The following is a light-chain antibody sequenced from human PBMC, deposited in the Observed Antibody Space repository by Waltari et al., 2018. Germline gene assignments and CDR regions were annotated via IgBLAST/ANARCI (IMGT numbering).Light chain of an antibody. CDR1: QAISNNY. J-gene: IGKJ1*01. CDR3: QQYGSPPRT. CDR2: NAS. V-gene: IGKV3-20*01. Sequence: EMVLTQSPGTLSFPQGERATLSCRPSQAISNNYLAWYQQKPGQAPRLLIYNASLRGTGIPDKFSGSGSGTDFTLTISRLEPEDFAVYYCQQYGSPPRTFGQGTKVEIK.